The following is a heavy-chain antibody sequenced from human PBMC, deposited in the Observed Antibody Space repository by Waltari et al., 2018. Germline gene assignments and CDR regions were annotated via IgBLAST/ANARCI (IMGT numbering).Heavy chain of an antibody. CDR2: ISGSGGST. J-gene: IGHJ4*02. CDR3: ATNKGYCSSTSCPDY. D-gene: IGHD2-2*01. V-gene: IGHV3-23*01. Sequence: EVQLLESGGGLVQPGGSLRLSCAASGFTFSSYAMSWVRRAPGKGLEWVSAISGSGGSTYYADSVKGRFTISRDNSKNTLDLQMNSLRAEDTAVYYCATNKGYCSSTSCPDYWGQGTLVTVSS. CDR1: GFTFSSYA.